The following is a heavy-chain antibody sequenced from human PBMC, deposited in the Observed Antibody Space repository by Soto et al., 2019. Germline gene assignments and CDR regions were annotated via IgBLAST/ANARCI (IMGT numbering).Heavy chain of an antibody. V-gene: IGHV1-69*06. CDR3: ARGHEYGGNSDAFNI. CDR1: GYTFTSYY. CDR2: ILPIFGTA. J-gene: IGHJ3*02. Sequence: ASVKVSCKASGYTFTSYYMHWVRQAPGQRPEWMGNILPIFGTADYAQKFQDRVTITANKSTNTAYMELRSLFSEDTAVYYCARGHEYGGNSDAFNIWGQGTAVTVSS. D-gene: IGHD4-17*01.